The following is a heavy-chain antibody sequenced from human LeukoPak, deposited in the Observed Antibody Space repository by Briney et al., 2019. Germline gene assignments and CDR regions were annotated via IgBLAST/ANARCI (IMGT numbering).Heavy chain of an antibody. CDR1: GGSFSGYY. Sequence: SETLSLTCAVYGGSFSGYYWSWIRQPPEKGLEWIGEINHSGSTNYNPSLKSRVTISVDTSKNQFSLKLSSVTAADTAVYYCASNGGQIVGATRKFNYWGQGTLVTVSS. J-gene: IGHJ4*02. CDR2: INHSGST. CDR3: ASNGGQIVGATRKFNY. D-gene: IGHD1-26*01. V-gene: IGHV4-34*01.